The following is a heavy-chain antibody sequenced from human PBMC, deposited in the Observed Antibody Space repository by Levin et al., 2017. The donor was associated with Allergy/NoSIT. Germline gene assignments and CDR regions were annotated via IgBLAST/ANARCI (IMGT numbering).Heavy chain of an antibody. J-gene: IGHJ4*02. Sequence: PVASVKVSCKASGGTFSSYAISWVRQAPGQGLEWMGGIIPIFGTANYAQKFQGRVTITADESTSTAYMELSSLRSEDTAVYYCARTFWSGYYTDFDYWGQGTLVTVSS. D-gene: IGHD3-3*01. V-gene: IGHV1-69*13. CDR3: ARTFWSGYYTDFDY. CDR1: GGTFSSYA. CDR2: IIPIFGTA.